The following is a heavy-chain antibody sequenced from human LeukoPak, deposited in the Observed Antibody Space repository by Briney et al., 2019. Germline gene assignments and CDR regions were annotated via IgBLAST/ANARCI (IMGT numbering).Heavy chain of an antibody. D-gene: IGHD1-26*01. V-gene: IGHV4-34*01. Sequence: SETLSLTCAVYGGSFSGYYWSWIRQPPGKGLEWIGEINDRGSTNYNPSLKSRVTKSVDTSKNQFSLKLSSVTAADTAVYYCARGSGGSYYYWGQETLVTVSS. CDR3: ARGSGGSYYY. CDR1: GGSFSGYY. J-gene: IGHJ4*02. CDR2: INDRGST.